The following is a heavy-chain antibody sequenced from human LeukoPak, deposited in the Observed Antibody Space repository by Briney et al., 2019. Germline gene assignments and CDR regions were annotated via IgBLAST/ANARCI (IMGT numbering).Heavy chain of an antibody. CDR1: GFTFSSYS. Sequence: GGSLRLSCAASGFTFSSYSMNWVRQAPGKGLEWVSYISSSSSTIYYADSVKGRFTISRDNAKNSLYLQMNSLRAEDTAVYYCARVSGWGSEWFDPWGQGTLVTVSS. V-gene: IGHV3-48*01. CDR3: ARVSGWGSEWFDP. J-gene: IGHJ5*02. D-gene: IGHD6-25*01. CDR2: ISSSSSTI.